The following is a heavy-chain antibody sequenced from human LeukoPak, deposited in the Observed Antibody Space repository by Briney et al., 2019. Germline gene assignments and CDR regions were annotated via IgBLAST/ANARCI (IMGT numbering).Heavy chain of an antibody. CDR2: IYYSGST. CDR1: GGSISSGGYY. J-gene: IGHJ3*02. D-gene: IGHD2-21*01. Sequence: SETLSLTCTVSGGSISSGGYYWSWIRQHPGKGLEWIGYIYYSGSTYYNPSLKSRVTISVDTSKNQFSLKLSSVTAADTAVYYCARGDVFPRDLDIWGQGTMVTVPS. CDR3: ARGDVFPRDLDI. V-gene: IGHV4-31*03.